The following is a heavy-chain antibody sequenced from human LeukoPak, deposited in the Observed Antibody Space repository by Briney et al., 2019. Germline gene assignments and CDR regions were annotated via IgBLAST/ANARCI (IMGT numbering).Heavy chain of an antibody. CDR2: ARNKANSYTT. D-gene: IGHD6-13*01. Sequence: GGSLRLSCAASGFTFSDYYMSWIRQAPGKGLEWVGRARNKANSYTTEYAASVEGRFTISRDDSKNSLYLQMNSLKTEDTAVYYCTRNPGKAAVGDYYFPMDVWGQGTTVTVSS. CDR3: TRNPGKAAVGDYYFPMDV. CDR1: GFTFSDYY. V-gene: IGHV3-72*01. J-gene: IGHJ6*02.